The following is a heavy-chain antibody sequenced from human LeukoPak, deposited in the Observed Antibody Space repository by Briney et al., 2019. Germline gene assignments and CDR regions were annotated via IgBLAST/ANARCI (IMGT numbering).Heavy chain of an antibody. V-gene: IGHV4-59*08. D-gene: IGHD2-2*01. J-gene: IGHJ4*02. CDR2: IYYSGST. CDR3: AGSGDCSSTSCYVLFDY. Sequence: SETLSLTCTVSGGSISSYYWSWIRQPPGKGLEWIGYIYYSGSTNYNPSLKSRVTISVDTSKNQFSLKLSSVTAADTAVYYCAGSGDCSSTSCYVLFDYWGQGTLVTVSS. CDR1: GGSISSYY.